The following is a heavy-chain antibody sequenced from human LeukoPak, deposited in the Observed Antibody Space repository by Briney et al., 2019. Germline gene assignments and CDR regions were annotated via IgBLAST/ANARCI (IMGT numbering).Heavy chain of an antibody. CDR2: IFFTGNT. V-gene: IGHV4-59*12. J-gene: IGHJ4*02. CDR3: ARDPYYYDSSGYSL. Sequence: SETLSLTCTVSGGSISSYYWSWIRQPPGEGLEWIGYIFFTGNTNYNPSLKSRVTISVDTSKNQFSLKLSSVTAADTAVYYCARDPYYYDSSGYSLWGQGTLVTVSS. D-gene: IGHD3-22*01. CDR1: GGSISSYY.